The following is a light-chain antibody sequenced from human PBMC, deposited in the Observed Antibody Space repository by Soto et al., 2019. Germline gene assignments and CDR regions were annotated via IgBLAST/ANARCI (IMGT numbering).Light chain of an antibody. CDR2: ATS. CDR1: QTVSTY. CDR3: QQSYSSPMT. J-gene: IGKJ5*01. V-gene: IGKV1-39*01. Sequence: DIHMTQSPSSLSASLGDGVTITCRTSQTVSTYLNWYQQKAGKAPRLLIYATSSLQSGVPSRISGSGSGTDFTLTINSLQPEDFATYYCQQSYSSPMTFGQGTRLEIK.